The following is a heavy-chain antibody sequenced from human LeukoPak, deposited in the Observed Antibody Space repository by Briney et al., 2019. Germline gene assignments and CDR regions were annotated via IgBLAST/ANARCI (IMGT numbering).Heavy chain of an antibody. CDR1: GDSISSSGSY. J-gene: IGHJ4*02. Sequence: SETLSLICTVSGDSISSSGSYWGWIRQPPGKGLEWIGTISYSGSTNYNPSLRSRVTISADTSKNQFSLKLSSVTAADTAVYYCARDAGNFFFDYWGQGTRVTVSS. CDR3: ARDAGNFFFDY. CDR2: ISYSGST. V-gene: IGHV4-39*07. D-gene: IGHD1-1*01.